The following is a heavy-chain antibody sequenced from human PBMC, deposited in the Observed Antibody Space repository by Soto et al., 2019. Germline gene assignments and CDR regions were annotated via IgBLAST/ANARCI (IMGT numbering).Heavy chain of an antibody. D-gene: IGHD2-8*02. V-gene: IGHV3-21*01. CDR3: ARGSASKSGHHWYFDL. CDR1: GFTFDTYT. CDR2: ISATTTYK. Sequence: EVQVVESGGGLVKPGGSLRLSCTASGFTFDTYTMNWLRQAPGRGLEWVSSISATTTYKYYAASVEGRFTISRDNAKNSLCLQTISLGAEDTAVYYCARGSASKSGHHWYFDLWGRGTLVTVSS. J-gene: IGHJ2*01.